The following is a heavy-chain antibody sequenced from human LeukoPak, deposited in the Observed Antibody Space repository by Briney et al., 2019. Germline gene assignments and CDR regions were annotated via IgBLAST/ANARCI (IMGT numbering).Heavy chain of an antibody. CDR2: MNPNSGNT. D-gene: IGHD5-12*01. CDR1: GYTFTSYD. V-gene: IGHV1-8*01. J-gene: IGHJ4*02. CDR3: ARGPWEIVEEDY. Sequence: ASVKVSCKASGYTFTSYDINRVRQATGQGLEWMGWMNPNSGNTGYAQKFRGRVTMTRNTSISTAYMELSSLRSEDTAVYYCARGPWEIVEEDYWGQGTLVTVSS.